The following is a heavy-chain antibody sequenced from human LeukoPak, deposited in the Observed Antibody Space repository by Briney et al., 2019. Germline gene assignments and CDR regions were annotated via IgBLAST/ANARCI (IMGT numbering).Heavy chain of an antibody. CDR2: ISGSGSTT. CDR1: GFTFSNYW. J-gene: IGHJ4*02. D-gene: IGHD6-13*01. CDR3: ATSFGPVIAAAGTGAD. V-gene: IGHV3-23*01. Sequence: GGSLTLSCAASGFTFSNYWMTWVRRAPGEGLEWVSVISGSGSTTYYADSVKGRFTISRDNSKNTLSLQMNSLRAEDTAVYYCATSFGPVIAAAGTGADWGQGTLVTVSS.